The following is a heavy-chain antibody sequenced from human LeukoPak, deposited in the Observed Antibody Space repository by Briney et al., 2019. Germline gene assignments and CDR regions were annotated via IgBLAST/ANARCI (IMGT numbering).Heavy chain of an antibody. CDR3: ARGDRAASGYDY. Sequence: GGSLRLSCAASGFTVSSNYMNWVRQAPGKGLEWVSVIYIGGRMYYADSVKGRFIISRDNSKNTLYLQMNSLRAEDTAVYYCARGDRAASGYDYWGQGPLLTVSS. CDR2: IYIGGRM. D-gene: IGHD3-22*01. J-gene: IGHJ4*02. CDR1: GFTVSSNY. V-gene: IGHV3-66*01.